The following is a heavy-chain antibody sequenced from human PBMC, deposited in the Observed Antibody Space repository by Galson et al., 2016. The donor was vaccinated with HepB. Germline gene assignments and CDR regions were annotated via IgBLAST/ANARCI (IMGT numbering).Heavy chain of an antibody. CDR2: FYNGGST. CDR1: GFAIGDNY. Sequence: SLRLSCAASGFAIGDNYMSWVRQAPGKGLEWVSIFYNGGSTYYVDSVKGRFTISRDNSENTLYLQMSNLRAEDTAIYYCARDVPGTGNLDYWGRGTLVTVSS. V-gene: IGHV3-53*01. D-gene: IGHD6-19*01. CDR3: ARDVPGTGNLDY. J-gene: IGHJ4*02.